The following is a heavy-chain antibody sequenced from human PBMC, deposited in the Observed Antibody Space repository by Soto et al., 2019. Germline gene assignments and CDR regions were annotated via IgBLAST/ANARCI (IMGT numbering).Heavy chain of an antibody. CDR1: GFAFRSYG. Sequence: GGSLRLSCIASGFAFRSYGMNWVRQAPGKGLEWVSSISTSSSAIYYTDSVKGRFTISRDNARNSLYLQMKSLRAEDTAVYFCARDGADYDILTGYYDYYYHGMDVWGQGTTVTVSS. D-gene: IGHD3-9*01. CDR2: ISTSSSAI. J-gene: IGHJ6*02. V-gene: IGHV3-21*06. CDR3: ARDGADYDILTGYYDYYYHGMDV.